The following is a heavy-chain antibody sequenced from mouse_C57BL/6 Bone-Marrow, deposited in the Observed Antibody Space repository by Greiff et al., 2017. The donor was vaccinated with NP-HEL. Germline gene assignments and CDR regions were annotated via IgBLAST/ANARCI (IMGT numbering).Heavy chain of an antibody. V-gene: IGHV5-4*03. D-gene: IGHD4-1*02. CDR1: GFTFSSYA. J-gene: IGHJ2*01. Sequence: DVKLVESGGGLVKPGGSLKLSCAASGFTFSSYAMSWVRQTPEKRLEWVATISDGGSYTYYPDNVKGRFTISRDNAKNNLYLQMSHLKSEDTAMYYCARAPTGTGDYWGQGTTLTVSS. CDR3: ARAPTGTGDY. CDR2: ISDGGSYT.